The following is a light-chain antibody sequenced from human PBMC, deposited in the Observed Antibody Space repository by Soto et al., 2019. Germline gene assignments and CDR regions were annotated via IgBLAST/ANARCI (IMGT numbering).Light chain of an antibody. CDR3: QRYGSSPLT. CDR2: GAS. V-gene: IGKV3-20*01. CDR1: QSVSSSY. Sequence: EIVLTQSPGTLSLSPGERATLSCRASQSVSSSYLAWYQQKPGQAPRLLIYGASSRATGIPDRFSGSGSGTDFTLTISILEPEDFAVYYCQRYGSSPLTFGQGTKLEIK. J-gene: IGKJ2*01.